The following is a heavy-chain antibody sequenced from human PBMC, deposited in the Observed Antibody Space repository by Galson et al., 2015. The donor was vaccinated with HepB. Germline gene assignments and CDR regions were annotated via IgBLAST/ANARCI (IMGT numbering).Heavy chain of an antibody. CDR2: ISRSGAAK. CDR1: GFNFSDNY. V-gene: IGHV3-11*01. CDR3: ATYGGAWSAFFEH. Sequence: SLRLSCAASGFNFSDNYMTWIRQAPGKGLEWVSYISRSGAAKFYADSVKGRFTVPRANTKNSVFLQMSSLRAEDPAFYYCATYGGAWSAFFEHWGQGALVTVSS. D-gene: IGHD2-21*01. J-gene: IGHJ4*02.